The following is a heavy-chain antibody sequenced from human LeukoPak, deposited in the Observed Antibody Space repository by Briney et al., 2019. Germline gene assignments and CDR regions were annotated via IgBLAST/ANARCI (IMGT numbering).Heavy chain of an antibody. CDR1: GGSVSSSSYY. J-gene: IGHJ4*02. Sequence: SETLSLTCSVSGGSVSSSSYYWGWLRQPPGKGLEWIGSVYYSGSTYYNPSLKSRVTISVDTSKNQFSLKLSSVTAADTAMYYCARHVGSDYYSFDYWGQGTLVTVSS. D-gene: IGHD3-22*01. CDR3: ARHVGSDYYSFDY. V-gene: IGHV4-39*01. CDR2: VYYSGST.